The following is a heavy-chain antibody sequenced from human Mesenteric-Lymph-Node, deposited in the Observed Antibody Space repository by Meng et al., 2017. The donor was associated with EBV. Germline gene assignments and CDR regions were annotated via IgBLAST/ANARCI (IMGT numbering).Heavy chain of an antibody. CDR2: VHHSGLT. J-gene: IGHJ4*02. CDR1: GGSVNSGGYS. CDR3: AGGDYVNQFNY. D-gene: IGHD4-17*01. Sequence: LHLQESGSGLVKPSQTLSLTCTVSGGSVNSGGYSWSWIRQSPEKGLEWIGYVHHSGLTYYNPSLETRVIISLERSKNQFSLKLTSVTAADTAVYYCAGGDYVNQFNYWGQGTLVTVSS. V-gene: IGHV4-30-2*06.